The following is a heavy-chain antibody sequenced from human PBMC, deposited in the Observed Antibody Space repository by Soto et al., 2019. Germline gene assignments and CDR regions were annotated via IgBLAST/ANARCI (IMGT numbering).Heavy chain of an antibody. Sequence: SETLTLTCAVYGGSFSGYYWSWIRQRPGKGLERMGEINHSGSTNYNPSLKSRVTISVDTSKNQFSLKLSSVTAADTAGYYCARGAPITIFGVVIRYYYYYGTDVWGQVTMVTVSS. CDR1: GGSFSGYY. CDR3: ARGAPITIFGVVIRYYYYYGTDV. V-gene: IGHV4-34*01. D-gene: IGHD3-3*01. CDR2: INHSGST. J-gene: IGHJ6*02.